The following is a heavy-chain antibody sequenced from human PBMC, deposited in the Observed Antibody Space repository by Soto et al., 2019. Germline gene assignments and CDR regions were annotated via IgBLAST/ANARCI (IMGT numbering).Heavy chain of an antibody. CDR2: INYSGST. V-gene: IGHV4-59*01. CDR3: ARDMRRDYYDSSGSSFDY. Sequence: SETLSLTCTVSGGTIGGYYWGWIRQPPGKGLEWIGDINYSGSTKYNPSIRSRVTISVDTSKNQFSLKLSYVTAPDTAVYYCARDMRRDYYDSSGSSFDYCGRGTLVAVSS. D-gene: IGHD3-22*01. J-gene: IGHJ4*02. CDR1: GGTIGGYY.